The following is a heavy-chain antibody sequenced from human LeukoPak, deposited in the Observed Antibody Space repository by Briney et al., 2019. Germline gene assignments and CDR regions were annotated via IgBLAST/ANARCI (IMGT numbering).Heavy chain of an antibody. Sequence: GESLKISCKGSGYSFTSYWIGWVRQMPRKGLEWMGIIYPGDSDTRYSPSFQGQVTISADKSISTAYLQWSSLKASDTAMYYCATWDTAMVTGFDYWGQGTLVTVSS. J-gene: IGHJ4*02. CDR2: IYPGDSDT. V-gene: IGHV5-51*01. D-gene: IGHD5-18*01. CDR1: GYSFTSYW. CDR3: ATWDTAMVTGFDY.